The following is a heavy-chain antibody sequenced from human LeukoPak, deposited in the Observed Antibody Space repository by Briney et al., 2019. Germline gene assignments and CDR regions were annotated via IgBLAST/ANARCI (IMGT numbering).Heavy chain of an antibody. Sequence: PSETLSLTCTVSVGSISSYYWSWIRQPPGTGLEWIGDIYYSGSTNYHPSLSSRVTISVDTDKNQFSLKLSSVTAADTAVYYCARDIRIRYSSGWYLYWGQGTLVTVS. CDR3: ARDIRIRYSSGWYLY. D-gene: IGHD6-19*01. CDR1: VGSISSYY. J-gene: IGHJ4*02. CDR2: IYYSGST. V-gene: IGHV4-59*01.